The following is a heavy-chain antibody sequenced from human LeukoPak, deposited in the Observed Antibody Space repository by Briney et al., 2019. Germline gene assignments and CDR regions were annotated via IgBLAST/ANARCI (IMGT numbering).Heavy chain of an antibody. CDR3: ARLDNYYESSGYGSCFDY. Sequence: SETLSLTCTLSGGSISSSSYYWGWIRQPPGKGLEWIGSIYYSGSTYYNPSLKSRVTISVDTSKNQFSLKLSSVTAADTAVYYCARLDNYYESSGYGSCFDYWGQGTLITVSS. CDR1: GGSISSSSYY. D-gene: IGHD3-22*01. CDR2: IYYSGST. J-gene: IGHJ4*02. V-gene: IGHV4-39*01.